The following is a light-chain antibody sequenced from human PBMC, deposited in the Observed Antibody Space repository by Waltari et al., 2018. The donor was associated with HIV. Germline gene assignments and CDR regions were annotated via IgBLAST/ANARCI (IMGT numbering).Light chain of an antibody. CDR3: NSRDSSGNPVV. Sequence: SSELTQYPAVSVALGQTVRITCQVDSLRSYYASWYQQKPGQAPVLVIYGKNNRPSGIPDRFSGSSSGNTASLTITGAQAEDEADYYCNSRDSSGNPVVFGGGTKLTVL. J-gene: IGLJ2*01. V-gene: IGLV3-19*01. CDR1: SLRSYY. CDR2: GKN.